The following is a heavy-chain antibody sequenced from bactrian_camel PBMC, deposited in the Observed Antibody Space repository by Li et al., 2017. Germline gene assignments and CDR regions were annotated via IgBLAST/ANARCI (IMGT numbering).Heavy chain of an antibody. Sequence: HVQLVESGGGSVQAGGSLRLSCAASGYTGSSNCMAWFRQVPGKEREGVAAIDVNGITMYADSVKGRFTISKDNAKNTLYLQMNSLKPEDTAMYYCAAVIDPPPISTLCSPTISPTLSVRINYWGQGTQVTVS. D-gene: IGHD1*01. CDR1: GYTGSSNC. CDR2: IDVNGIT. CDR3: AAVIDPPPISTLCSPTISPTLSVRINY. V-gene: IGHV3S26*01. J-gene: IGHJ4*01.